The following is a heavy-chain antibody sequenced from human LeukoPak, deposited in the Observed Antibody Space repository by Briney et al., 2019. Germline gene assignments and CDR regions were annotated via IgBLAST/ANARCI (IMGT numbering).Heavy chain of an antibody. CDR2: INPSGGTT. Sequence: ASVKVSCKASGYTFTSYYMHWVRQAPGQGLEWVGLINPSGGTTSYAQKFQGRVTMTRDTSTSTVYMELSSLRSEDTAVYFCARATHLELYMYPAFDIWGQGTMVTVSS. J-gene: IGHJ3*02. CDR3: ARATHLELYMYPAFDI. CDR1: GYTFTSYY. D-gene: IGHD3-3*01. V-gene: IGHV1-46*01.